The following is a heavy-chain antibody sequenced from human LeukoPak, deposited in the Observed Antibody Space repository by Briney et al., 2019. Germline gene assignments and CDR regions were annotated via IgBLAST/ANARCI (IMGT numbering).Heavy chain of an antibody. Sequence: SETLCLTCAVYGGSFSGYYWSWIRQPAGKGLEWIGRIYTSGSTNYNTSLKSRVTMSVDTSKNQFSLKLSSVTAADTAVYYCARDRRGVGATTGGWFDPWGQGTLVTVSS. J-gene: IGHJ5*02. D-gene: IGHD1-26*01. CDR2: IYTSGST. CDR1: GGSFSGYY. V-gene: IGHV4-4*07. CDR3: ARDRRGVGATTGGWFDP.